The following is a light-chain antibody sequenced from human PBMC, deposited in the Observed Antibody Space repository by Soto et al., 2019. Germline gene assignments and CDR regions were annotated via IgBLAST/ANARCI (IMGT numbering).Light chain of an antibody. V-gene: IGLV7-46*01. Sequence: QAVVTQEPSLTVSPGGTVTLTCGSSTGAVTSGHYPYWFQQKPGQAPRTLIYDTSNKHSWTPARFSGSLLGGKAALTLSGAQPEDEAEYNCLLSYSGARPYVVFGGGTKLTVL. CDR3: LLSYSGARPYVV. CDR1: TGAVTSGHY. J-gene: IGLJ2*01. CDR2: DTS.